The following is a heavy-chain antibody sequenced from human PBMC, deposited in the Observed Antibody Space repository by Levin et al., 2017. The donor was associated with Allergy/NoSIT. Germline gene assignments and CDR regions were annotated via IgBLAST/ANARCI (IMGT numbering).Heavy chain of an antibody. CDR3: ARFGSSSGWSPFDY. J-gene: IGHJ4*02. CDR1: GFTVSSNY. V-gene: IGHV3-66*01. D-gene: IGHD6-19*01. CDR2: IYSGGTT. Sequence: TGGSLRLSCAASGFTVSSNYMSWVRQAPGKGLEWVSVIYSGGTTHYADSVKGIFSISRDNSKNTLYLQMNSLRVEDTAVYYCARFGSSSGWSPFDYWGQGALVTVSS.